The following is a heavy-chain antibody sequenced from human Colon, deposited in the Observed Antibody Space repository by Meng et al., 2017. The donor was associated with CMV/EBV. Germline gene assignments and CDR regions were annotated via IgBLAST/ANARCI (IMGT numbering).Heavy chain of an antibody. CDR1: GDTFTSYG. CDR3: ARDRLRIATGGNGED. D-gene: IGHD6-13*01. V-gene: IGHV1-18*01. CDR2: ISAYNGNT. J-gene: IGHJ4*02. Sequence: SGDTFTSYGYTWVRQAPGRGLEWMGWISAYNGNTNYAPKLQGRVTMTTDTSTSTVDMELRSLGSDDTAVYYCARDRLRIATGGNGEDGGQGTLVTVSS.